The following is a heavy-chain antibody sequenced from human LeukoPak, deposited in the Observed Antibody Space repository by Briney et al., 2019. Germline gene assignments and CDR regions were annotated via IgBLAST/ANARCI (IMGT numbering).Heavy chain of an antibody. Sequence: SETLSLTCTVSGGSISSHYWSWIRQPPGKGLEWIGYIYYSGSTYYNPSLKSRVTISVDTSKNQLSLKLSSVTAADTAVYYCAKVARVVGDISVYFDQWGQGTLVTVSS. CDR3: AKVARVVGDISVYFDQ. CDR2: IYYSGST. J-gene: IGHJ4*02. D-gene: IGHD1-26*01. V-gene: IGHV4-59*06. CDR1: GGSISSHY.